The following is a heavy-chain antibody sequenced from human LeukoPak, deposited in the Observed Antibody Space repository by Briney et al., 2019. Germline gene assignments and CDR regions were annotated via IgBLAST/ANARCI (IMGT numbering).Heavy chain of an antibody. CDR2: IWYDGRYT. V-gene: IGHV3-33*06. CDR1: GFTFSSYG. CDR3: AKPTSGDGSFLIDY. J-gene: IGHJ4*02. Sequence: GGSLRLSCAASGFTFSSYGMHWVRQAPGKGLEWVAVIWYDGRYTYYAESVKGRFTISRDNSRNTLYLQMSSLRAEDTAVYYCAKPTSGDGSFLIDYWGQGTLVTVSS. D-gene: IGHD1-26*01.